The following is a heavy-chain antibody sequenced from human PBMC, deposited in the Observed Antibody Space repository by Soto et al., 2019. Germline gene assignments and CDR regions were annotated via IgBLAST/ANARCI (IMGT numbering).Heavy chain of an antibody. CDR3: TTPVYPIPYYYYYYGMDV. J-gene: IGHJ6*02. Sequence: GGSLRLSCAASGFTFSNAWMNWVRQAPGKGLEWVGRIKSKTDGGTTDYAAPVKGRFTISRDDSKNTLYLQMNSLKTEDTAVYYCTTPVYPIPYYYYYYGMDVWGQGTTVTVSS. CDR2: IKSKTDGGTT. V-gene: IGHV3-15*07. CDR1: GFTFSNAW. D-gene: IGHD2-2*02.